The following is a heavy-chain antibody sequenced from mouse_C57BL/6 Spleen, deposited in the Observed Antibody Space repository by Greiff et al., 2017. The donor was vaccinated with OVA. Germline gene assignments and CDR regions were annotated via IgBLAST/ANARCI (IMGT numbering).Heavy chain of an antibody. CDR3: AAGLQYYFDY. Sequence: VQLQQSGPELVKPGASVKISCKASGYAFSSSRMNWVKQRPGKGLEWIGRIYPGDGDTNYNGKFKGKATLTADKSSSTAYMQLSSLTSEDSAVYFCAAGLQYYFDYWGQGTTLTVSS. D-gene: IGHD2-13*01. CDR1: GYAFSSSR. J-gene: IGHJ2*01. CDR2: IYPGDGDT. V-gene: IGHV1-82*01.